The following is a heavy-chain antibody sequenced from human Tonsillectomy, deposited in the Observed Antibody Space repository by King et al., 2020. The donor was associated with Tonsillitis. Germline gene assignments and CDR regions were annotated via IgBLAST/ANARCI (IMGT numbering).Heavy chain of an antibody. J-gene: IGHJ4*02. CDR1: GFTFDDYA. CDR2: ISWNSGSI. Sequence: VQLVESGGGLVQPGRSLRLSCAASGFTFDDYAMHWVRQAPGKGLEWVSGISWNSGSIGYADSVKGRFTISRDNAKNSLYLQMNSLRAEDTALYYCAKDMRVLLWFGELLVQGFDYWGQGTLVTVSS. D-gene: IGHD3-10*01. CDR3: AKDMRVLLWFGELLVQGFDY. V-gene: IGHV3-9*01.